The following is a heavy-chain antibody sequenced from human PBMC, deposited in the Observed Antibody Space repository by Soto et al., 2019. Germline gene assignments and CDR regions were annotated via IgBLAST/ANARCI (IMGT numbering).Heavy chain of an antibody. V-gene: IGHV3-53*01. CDR2: IYSGGST. D-gene: IGHD7-27*01. CDR3: ATTLTKDDAFDI. J-gene: IGHJ3*02. CDR1: ELTIISNC. Sequence: RHSCAAAELTIISNCMSCVSQAPGKGLEWVSVIYSGGSTYYADSVKGRFTISRDNSKNTLYLQMNSLRAEDMAVYYCATTLTKDDAFDIWGQGTMVTVSS.